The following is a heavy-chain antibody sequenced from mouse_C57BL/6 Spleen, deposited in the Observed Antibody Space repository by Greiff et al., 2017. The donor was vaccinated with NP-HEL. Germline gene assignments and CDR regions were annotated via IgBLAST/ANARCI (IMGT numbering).Heavy chain of an antibody. D-gene: IGHD2-3*01. CDR2: INPNNGGT. CDR3: ARSRWLIHSMDY. CDR1: GYTFTDYN. V-gene: IGHV1-18*01. Sequence: EVQLQQSGPELVKPGASVKIPCKASGYTFTDYNMDWVKQSHGKSLEWIGDINPNNGGTIYNQKFKGKATLTVDKSSSTAYMELRSLTSEDTAVYYCARSRWLIHSMDYWGQGTSVTVSS. J-gene: IGHJ4*01.